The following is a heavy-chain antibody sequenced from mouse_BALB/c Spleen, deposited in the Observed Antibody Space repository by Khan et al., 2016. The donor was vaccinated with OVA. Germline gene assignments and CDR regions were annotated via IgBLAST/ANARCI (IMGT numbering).Heavy chain of an antibody. J-gene: IGHJ3*01. CDR2: ISSGGDNI. CDR1: GFTFSTYA. CDR3: ARHNDGPFAY. V-gene: IGHV5-9-3*01. D-gene: IGHD1-1*01. Sequence: EVELVESGGDLVKPGGSLKLSCSASGFTFSTYAMSWVRQTPEKRLEWVATISSGGDNIFYPDSVKGRFTISRDNTNNTLYLQMSSLRSEDTAMYYCARHNDGPFAYWGQGTLVTVSA.